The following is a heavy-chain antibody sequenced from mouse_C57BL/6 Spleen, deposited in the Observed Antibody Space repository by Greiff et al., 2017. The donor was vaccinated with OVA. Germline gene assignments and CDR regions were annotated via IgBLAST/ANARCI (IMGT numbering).Heavy chain of an antibody. D-gene: IGHD2-1*01. CDR3: AKNTYGNYAYWDFDV. V-gene: IGHV2-5*01. CDR2: IWRGGST. CDR1: GFSLTSYG. Sequence: QVQLKESGPGLVQPSQSLSITCTVSGFSLTSYGVHWVRQSPGKGLEWLGVIWRGGSTDYNAAFMSRLSITKDNSKSQVFFKMNSLQADDTAIYYCAKNTYGNYAYWDFDVWGTGTTVTVSS. J-gene: IGHJ1*03.